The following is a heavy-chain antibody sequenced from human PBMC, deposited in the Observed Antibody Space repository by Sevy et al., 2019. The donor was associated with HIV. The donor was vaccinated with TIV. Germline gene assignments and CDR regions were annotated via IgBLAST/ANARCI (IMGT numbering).Heavy chain of an antibody. V-gene: IGHV4-31*03. CDR1: GGSIRSGDYC. D-gene: IGHD6-13*01. J-gene: IGHJ4*02. CDR2: IYYNGNT. CDR3: ARGLAAALLGH. Sequence: SDTLSLTCTVSGGSIRSGDYCWTWVRQHPGKGLEWIGYIYYNGNTYYSPSLRRRVTMSVDTSKNQFSLKLTSVTAADTAVYYCARGLAAALLGHWGQGTLVTVSS.